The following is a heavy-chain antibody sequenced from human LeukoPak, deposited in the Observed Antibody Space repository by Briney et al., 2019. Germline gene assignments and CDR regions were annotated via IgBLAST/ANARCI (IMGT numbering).Heavy chain of an antibody. V-gene: IGHV3-33*01. Sequence: GRSLRLSCAASGFTFSSYGMHWVRQAPGKGLEWVAIIWSDGSNKYYADSVKGRFTISRDNSKNTLYLQMNSLRGEDRAVYYCARGVKTFHGAAGTPFFDYWGQGTLVTVSS. CDR3: ARGVKTFHGAAGTPFFDY. D-gene: IGHD6-13*01. CDR1: GFTFSSYG. CDR2: IWSDGSNK. J-gene: IGHJ4*02.